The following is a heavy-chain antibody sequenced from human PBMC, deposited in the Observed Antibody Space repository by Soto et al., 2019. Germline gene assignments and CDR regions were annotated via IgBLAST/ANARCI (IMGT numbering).Heavy chain of an antibody. CDR1: RFTFSTSV. J-gene: IGHJ4*02. V-gene: IGHV1-58*01. CDR2: IVVGSGNT. CDR3: AAAYDFWSGDY. D-gene: IGHD3-3*01. Sequence: QMQLVQSGPEVKKPGTSVKVSCKASRFTFSTSVVQWVRQARGQRLEWIGWIVVGSGNTNYTQKSQERVTITRDMSTTTVYMELSSLRSEDTAVYYCAAAYDFWSGDYWGQGTLVTVSS.